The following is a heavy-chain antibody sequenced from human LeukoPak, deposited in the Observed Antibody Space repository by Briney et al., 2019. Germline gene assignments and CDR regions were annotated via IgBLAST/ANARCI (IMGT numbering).Heavy chain of an antibody. CDR2: ISGSGGST. V-gene: IGHV3-23*01. D-gene: IGHD3-22*01. Sequence: GGSLRLSCAASGFTFSSYAVSWVRQAPGKGLEWVSAISGSGGSTYYADSVKGRFTISRDNSKNTLYLQMNSLRAEDTAVYYCAKHPSSITMIVVVDAFDIWGQGTMVTVSS. J-gene: IGHJ3*02. CDR1: GFTFSSYA. CDR3: AKHPSSITMIVVVDAFDI.